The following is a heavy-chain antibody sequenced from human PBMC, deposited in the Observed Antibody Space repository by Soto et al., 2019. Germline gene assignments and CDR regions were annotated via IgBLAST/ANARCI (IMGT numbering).Heavy chain of an antibody. D-gene: IGHD6-13*01. CDR2: MYYSGST. V-gene: IGHV4-31*03. Sequence: QVQLRESGPGLVKPSQTLSLTCTVSGGSINSGGYYWNWIRQHPGKGLEWIGYMYYSGSTYYTPFLRSRVIISADTSENHCSLKLSSVTAADTAVYFCARGYRQSGYSSSWVFDYWGQGPLVNVSS. J-gene: IGHJ4*02. CDR1: GGSINSGGYY. CDR3: ARGYRQSGYSSSWVFDY.